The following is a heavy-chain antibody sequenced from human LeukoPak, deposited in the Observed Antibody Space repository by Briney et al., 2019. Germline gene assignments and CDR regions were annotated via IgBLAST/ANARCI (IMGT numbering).Heavy chain of an antibody. Sequence: PGGSLRLSCAASGFTFSSYGMHWVRQAPGKGLEWVSSISSSSSYIYYADSVKGRFTISRDDAKNSLYLQMNSLRAEDTAVYYCARDPAYRGGDCSPFGAFDIWGQGTMVTVSS. CDR3: ARDPAYRGGDCSPFGAFDI. D-gene: IGHD2-21*02. CDR2: ISSSSSYI. V-gene: IGHV3-21*01. CDR1: GFTFSSYG. J-gene: IGHJ3*02.